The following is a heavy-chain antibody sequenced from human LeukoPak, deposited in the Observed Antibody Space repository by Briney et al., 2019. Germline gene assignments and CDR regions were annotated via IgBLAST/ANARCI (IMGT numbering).Heavy chain of an antibody. CDR1: GYSFTNYY. J-gene: IGHJ4*02. V-gene: IGHV1-46*01. CDR3: ARTRGYYFDY. CDR2: INPSGGST. Sequence: ASVRVSCKASGYSFTNYYMHWVRQAPGQGLEWMTMINPSGGSTTYAQNFQDRVTVTRDMSTSTVYMELSSLTSEDTAVYYCARTRGYYFDYWGQGTLVIVSS.